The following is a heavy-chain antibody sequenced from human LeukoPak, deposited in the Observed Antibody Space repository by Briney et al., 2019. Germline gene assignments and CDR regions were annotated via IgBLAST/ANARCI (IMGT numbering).Heavy chain of an antibody. CDR2: IKSDGKT. D-gene: IGHD3-22*01. CDR1: GFAFSRYW. Sequence: GGSLRLSCEASGFAFSRYWMHWVRQAPGKGLVWVSRIKSDGKTNYADSVKARFTISRDNAKNTVSLQMDSLRAEDTGVYYCARAPSEVGGYYPEYFRHWGQGTLVTVSS. J-gene: IGHJ1*01. V-gene: IGHV3-74*01. CDR3: ARAPSEVGGYYPEYFRH.